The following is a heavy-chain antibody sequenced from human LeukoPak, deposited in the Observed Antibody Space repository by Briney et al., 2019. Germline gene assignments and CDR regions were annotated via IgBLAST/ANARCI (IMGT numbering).Heavy chain of an antibody. CDR2: ISGSGGRT. J-gene: IGHJ4*02. V-gene: IGHV3-23*01. CDR1: GFTFSSYG. CDR3: AKDGYTEWLGLYYFDY. Sequence: GGSLRLSCAASGFTFSSYGMSWVRQAPGKGLEWVSGISGSGGRTYYADFVKGRFTISRDNSENTLFLQMNSLRAEDTAVYYCAKDGYTEWLGLYYFDYWGQGTLVTVSS. D-gene: IGHD6-19*01.